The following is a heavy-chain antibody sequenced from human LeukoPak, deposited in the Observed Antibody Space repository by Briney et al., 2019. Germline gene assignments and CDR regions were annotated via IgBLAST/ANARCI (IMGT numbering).Heavy chain of an antibody. J-gene: IGHJ4*02. CDR1: GFTFSSYG. CDR3: AKSNSGYDSYYFDY. D-gene: IGHD5-12*01. Sequence: GGSLRLSCAASGFTFSSYGMHWVRQAPGKGLEWVAFIRYDGSNKYYADSVKGRFTISRDNSKNTLYLQMNSLRAEDTAVYYCAKSNSGYDSYYFDYWGQGTLVTVSS. V-gene: IGHV3-30*02. CDR2: IRYDGSNK.